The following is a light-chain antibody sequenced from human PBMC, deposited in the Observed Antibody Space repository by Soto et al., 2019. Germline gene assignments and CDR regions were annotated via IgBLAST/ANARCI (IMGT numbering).Light chain of an antibody. V-gene: IGKV3-15*01. Sequence: EIVMTQSPATLSLSPGERATLSCRASQSVSTKLAWYQQKPGQAPRLLIYGASTRATGIPARFSGIGSGTEFTLTISSLQSEDFAVYYCQQFHNWPTITFGQGTRLEIK. CDR1: QSVSTK. J-gene: IGKJ5*01. CDR3: QQFHNWPTIT. CDR2: GAS.